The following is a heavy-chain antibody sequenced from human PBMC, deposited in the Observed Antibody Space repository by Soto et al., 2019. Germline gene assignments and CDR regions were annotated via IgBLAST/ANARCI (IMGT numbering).Heavy chain of an antibody. J-gene: IGHJ5*02. CDR3: ARNRSGFFDP. CDR1: GFPFSNYE. V-gene: IGHV3-48*03. Sequence: GAVRLSCAASGFPFSNYEMNWVRQAPGKGLEWVSYISSSGSTIYYADSVKGRFTISRDNAKNSLYLQMNSLRAEDTAVYYCARNRSGFFDPWGQGTLVTGSS. D-gene: IGHD6-19*01. CDR2: ISSSGSTI.